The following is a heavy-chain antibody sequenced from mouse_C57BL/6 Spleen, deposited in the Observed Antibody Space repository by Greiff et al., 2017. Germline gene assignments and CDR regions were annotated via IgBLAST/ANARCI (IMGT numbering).Heavy chain of an antibody. J-gene: IGHJ1*03. Sequence: VQLQQSVAELVRPGASVKLSCTASGFNIKNTYMHWVKQRPEQGLEWIGRIDPANGNTKYAPKFQGKATITADTSSNTAYLQLSSLPSEDTAIYYGARSLLPSGWYFDVWGTGTTVTVSS. CDR2: IDPANGNT. V-gene: IGHV14-3*01. CDR3: ARSLLPSGWYFDV. D-gene: IGHD2-1*01. CDR1: GFNIKNTY.